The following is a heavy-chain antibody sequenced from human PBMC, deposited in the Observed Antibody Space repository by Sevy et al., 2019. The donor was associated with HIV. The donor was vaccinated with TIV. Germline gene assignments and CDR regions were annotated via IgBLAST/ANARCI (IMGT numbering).Heavy chain of an antibody. CDR3: TRTSYYYDSGSYYGMDV. CDR1: GFTSGDYI. V-gene: IGHV3-49*04. CDR2: IRSKTYGGTT. D-gene: IGHD3-10*01. J-gene: IGHJ6*02. Sequence: GGSLRLSCTPSGFTSGDYILTWVRQTPGKGLEWVGSIRSKTYGGTTEYAASVKGRFTISRDDSKNVAYLRMNSLKTEDTAVYYCTRTSYYYDSGSYYGMDVWGQGTTVTVSS.